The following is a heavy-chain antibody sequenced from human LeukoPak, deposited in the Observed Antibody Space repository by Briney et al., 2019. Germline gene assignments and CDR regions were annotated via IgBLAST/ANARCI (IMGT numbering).Heavy chain of an antibody. J-gene: IGHJ4*02. CDR3: ARRGFYDTSGYLFDY. CDR1: GFTFSSYE. CDR2: ISTSGSPI. D-gene: IGHD3-22*01. Sequence: PGGSLRLSCAASGFTFSSYEMNWVRQAPGKGLEWGSYISTSGSPIDYGNSVKGRFTISRDNAKNSLYLQMTSLRAEDTALYYCARRGFYDTSGYLFDYWGQGALVTVSS. V-gene: IGHV3-48*03.